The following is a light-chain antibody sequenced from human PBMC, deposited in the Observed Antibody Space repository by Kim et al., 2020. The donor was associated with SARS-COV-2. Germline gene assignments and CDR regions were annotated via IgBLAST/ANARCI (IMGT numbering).Light chain of an antibody. V-gene: IGLV3-19*01. CDR1: SLRSYY. Sequence: SSELTQDPGVSVALGQTVRIKCQGDSLRSYYASWYQQKPGQAPVLVNYSRNKRPSGIPDRFSGSTSGNTASLTITGAQAEDEADYYFNSRDSSDNHWVCGEGTQLTFL. CDR2: SRN. J-gene: IGLJ3*02. CDR3: NSRDSSDNHWV.